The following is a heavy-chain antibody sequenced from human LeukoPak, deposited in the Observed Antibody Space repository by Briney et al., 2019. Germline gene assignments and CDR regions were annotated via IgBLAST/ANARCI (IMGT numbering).Heavy chain of an antibody. Sequence: PSETLSVTCAVYGGSFSGYYWRWIRQPPGKGLEWIGEINHSGSTNYNPSLKSRVTISVDTSKNQFSLKLSSVTAADTAVYYCAGAILDDAKKNFDYWGQATMVTVSS. J-gene: IGHJ4*02. CDR3: AGAILDDAKKNFDY. CDR2: INHSGST. D-gene: IGHD1-1*01. V-gene: IGHV4-34*01. CDR1: GGSFSGYY.